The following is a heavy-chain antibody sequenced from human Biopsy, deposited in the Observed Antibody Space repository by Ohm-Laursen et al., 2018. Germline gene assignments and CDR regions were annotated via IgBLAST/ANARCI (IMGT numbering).Heavy chain of an antibody. V-gene: IGHV1-2*02. CDR3: ARGGLIFWYFDL. D-gene: IGHD3-16*01. Sequence: SVKVSCKASGYTFTDSYMPWVRQAPGQGLEWMGWINPISGSTNYAQKFQGRVTMTRDASMSTAYMELNRLRSDDTTVYYCARGGLIFWYFDLWGRGTLVTVTS. CDR2: INPISGST. CDR1: GYTFTDSY. J-gene: IGHJ2*01.